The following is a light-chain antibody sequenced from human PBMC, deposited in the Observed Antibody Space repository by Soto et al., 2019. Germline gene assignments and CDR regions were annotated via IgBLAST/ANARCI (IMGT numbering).Light chain of an antibody. V-gene: IGLV2-14*01. CDR2: GVT. Sequence: QSALTQPASVSGSPGQSITISCTGTSSDVGGYNYVSWYQQHPGIAPKLLIYGVTNRPSGVSTRFSGSKSGNTASLTISGLQAEDEADYHCSSYTSASTLLYLFGTGPKLPV. CDR3: SSYTSASTLLYL. CDR1: SSDVGGYNY. J-gene: IGLJ1*01.